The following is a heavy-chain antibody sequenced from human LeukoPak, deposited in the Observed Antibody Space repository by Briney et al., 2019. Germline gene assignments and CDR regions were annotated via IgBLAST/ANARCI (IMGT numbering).Heavy chain of an antibody. CDR2: IYHSGST. D-gene: IGHD3-22*01. V-gene: IGHV4-38-2*02. J-gene: IGHJ3*02. CDR3: ATPSYYYDSSGYRVGAFDI. Sequence: PSETLSLTCTVSGYSISSGYYWGWIRQPPGKGLEWIGSIYHSGSTYYNPSLKSRVTISVDTSKNQFSLKLSSVTAADTAVYYCATPSYYYDSSGYRVGAFDIWGQGTMVTVSS. CDR1: GYSISSGYY.